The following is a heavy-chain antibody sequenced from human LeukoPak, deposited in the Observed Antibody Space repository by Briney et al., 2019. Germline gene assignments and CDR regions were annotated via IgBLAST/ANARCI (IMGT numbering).Heavy chain of an antibody. Sequence: GGSLRLSCAASGFTFSSYALSWVRQAPGKGMELVSAISGSGGSTYYADSVKGRFTISRDNSKNTLYLQMNSLRAEDTAVYYCAKDLMRVVAAVFDYWGQGTLVTVSS. CDR2: ISGSGGST. V-gene: IGHV3-23*01. CDR1: GFTFSSYA. D-gene: IGHD2-15*01. CDR3: AKDLMRVVAAVFDY. J-gene: IGHJ4*02.